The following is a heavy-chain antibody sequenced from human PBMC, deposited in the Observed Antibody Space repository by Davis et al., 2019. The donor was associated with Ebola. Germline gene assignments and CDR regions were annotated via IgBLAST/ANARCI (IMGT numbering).Heavy chain of an antibody. J-gene: IGHJ6*02. V-gene: IGHV1-2*04. CDR3: AIWTVYYYYGMDV. CDR1: GYTFTGYY. CDR2: INPNSGGT. D-gene: IGHD3/OR15-3a*01. Sequence: ASVKVSCKASGYTFTGYYMHWVRQAPGQGLEWMGWINPNSGGTNYAQKFQGWVTMTRDTSISTAYMELSRLRSEDTAVYYCAIWTVYYYYGMDVWGQGTTVTVSS.